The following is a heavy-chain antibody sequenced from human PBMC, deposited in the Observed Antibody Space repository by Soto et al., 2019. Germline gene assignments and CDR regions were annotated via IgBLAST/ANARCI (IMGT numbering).Heavy chain of an antibody. Sequence: QVQLVQSGAEVKKPGSSVKVSCKASGGTFSSYAISWVRQAPGQGLEWMGGIIPIFGTANYAQKFQGRVTITADESTRTAYMGLSSLRSEDTAVYYCARGTYYDFWSGYYTDYYYGMDVWGQGTTVTVSS. D-gene: IGHD3-3*01. CDR1: GGTFSSYA. V-gene: IGHV1-69*01. J-gene: IGHJ6*02. CDR2: IIPIFGTA. CDR3: ARGTYYDFWSGYYTDYYYGMDV.